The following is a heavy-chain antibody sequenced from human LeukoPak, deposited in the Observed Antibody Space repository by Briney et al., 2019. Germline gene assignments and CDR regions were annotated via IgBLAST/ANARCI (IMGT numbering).Heavy chain of an antibody. Sequence: KAGGSLRLPCAASGFTFTSYGISWVRQAPGQGLEWMGWISAYNGNTNYAQKLQGRVTMTTDTSTSTAYMELRSLRSDDTAVYYCARALRYSDYWGQGTLVTVSS. V-gene: IGHV1-18*01. J-gene: IGHJ4*02. D-gene: IGHD3-9*01. CDR3: ARALRYSDY. CDR2: ISAYNGNT. CDR1: GFTFTSYG.